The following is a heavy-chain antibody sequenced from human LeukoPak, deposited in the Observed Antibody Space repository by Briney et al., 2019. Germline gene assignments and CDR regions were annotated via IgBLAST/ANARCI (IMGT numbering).Heavy chain of an antibody. CDR3: AKLARRYYYGSGRDGMDV. Sequence: GGSLRLSCAASGFTFSSYAMSWVRQAPGKGLEWVSAISGSGGSTYYADSVKGRFTVSRDNSKNTLYLQMNSLRAEDTAVYYCAKLARRYYYGSGRDGMDVWGKGTTVTVSS. V-gene: IGHV3-23*01. CDR2: ISGSGGST. CDR1: GFTFSSYA. J-gene: IGHJ6*04. D-gene: IGHD3-10*01.